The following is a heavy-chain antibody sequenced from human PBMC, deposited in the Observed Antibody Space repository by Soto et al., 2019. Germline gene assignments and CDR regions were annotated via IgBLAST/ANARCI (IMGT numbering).Heavy chain of an antibody. Sequence: SETLSLTCTVSGCSISSSSNYWGWIRQPPGKGLEWIGSIYYSGSTYYTPSLKSRVTISVDTSKNRCSLKLSSVTAADTAVYYCARQRVITIFGVLNWFDPWGQGTLVTVSS. CDR1: GCSISSSSNY. V-gene: IGHV4-39*01. CDR2: IYYSGST. CDR3: ARQRVITIFGVLNWFDP. D-gene: IGHD3-3*01. J-gene: IGHJ5*02.